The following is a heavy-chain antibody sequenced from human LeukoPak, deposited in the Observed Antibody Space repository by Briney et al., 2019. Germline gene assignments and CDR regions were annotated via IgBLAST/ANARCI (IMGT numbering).Heavy chain of an antibody. CDR2: INPNSGGT. CDR1: GYTFTGYY. CDR3: ARQPFTTGTVDYNSGRDV. J-gene: IGHJ6*02. V-gene: IGHV1-2*04. Sequence: ASVKVSCKASGYTFTGYYMHWVRQAPGQGLEWMGWINPNSGGTNYAQKFQGWVTMTRDTSISTAYMELSRLRSDDTAVYYCARQPFTTGTVDYNSGRDVWAKGPRSPSP. D-gene: IGHD1-1*01.